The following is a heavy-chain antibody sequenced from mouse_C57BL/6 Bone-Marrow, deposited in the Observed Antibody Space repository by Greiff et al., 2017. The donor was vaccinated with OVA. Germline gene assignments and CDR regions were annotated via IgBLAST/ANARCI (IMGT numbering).Heavy chain of an antibody. CDR3: AREDEGYYAWFAY. Sequence: QVQLHQPGAELVKPGASVKLSCKASGYTFTSYWMQWVKQRPGQGLEWIGEIDPSDGYTNYNQKFKGKATLTVDTSSSTAYLQLSSLTSEDAAVYYCAREDEGYYAWFAYWGQGTLVTVSA. V-gene: IGHV1-50*01. D-gene: IGHD2-3*01. CDR2: IDPSDGYT. CDR1: GYTFTSYW. J-gene: IGHJ3*01.